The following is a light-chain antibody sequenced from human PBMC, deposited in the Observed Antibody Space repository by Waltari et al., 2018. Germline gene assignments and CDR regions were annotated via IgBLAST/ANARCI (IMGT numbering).Light chain of an antibody. CDR1: SNDVGGYGY. CDR2: EVS. Sequence: QSALTQPASVSGSPGQSITISCTGTSNDVGGYGYVSWYQQYPGKAPKLIIYEVSYRPSGISTRLSGSKSGNAASPTISGLQAEDEADYYCSSHTSSVPHVFGTGTRVTVV. J-gene: IGLJ1*01. V-gene: IGLV2-14*01. CDR3: SSHTSSVPHV.